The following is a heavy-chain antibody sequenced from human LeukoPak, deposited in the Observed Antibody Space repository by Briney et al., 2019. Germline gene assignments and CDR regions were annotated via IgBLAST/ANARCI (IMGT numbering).Heavy chain of an antibody. CDR3: AKGRYSYGPNWFDP. CDR2: ISWNSGSI. V-gene: IGHV3-9*01. CDR1: GFTFDDYA. D-gene: IGHD5-18*01. J-gene: IGHJ5*02. Sequence: GGSLRLSCAASGFTFDDYAMHWVRQAPGKGLEWGSGISWNSGSIGYADSLKGRFTISRDNAKNSLYLQMNSLRAEDTALYYCAKGRYSYGPNWFDPWGQGTLVTVSS.